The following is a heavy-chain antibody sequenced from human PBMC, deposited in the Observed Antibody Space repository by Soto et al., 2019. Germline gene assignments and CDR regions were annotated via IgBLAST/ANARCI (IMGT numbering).Heavy chain of an antibody. V-gene: IGHV1-3*01. CDR2: INAVSGNT. CDR3: ARASGGWLPFDF. D-gene: IGHD6-19*01. CDR1: GYTFTNYA. Sequence: QVPLVQSGAEVKKPGASVKVSCESSGYTFTNYAMQWVRQAPGQRLEWMGWINAVSGNTEYSQKFQGRVTSTKHTSASTAYMELSSLTSEGTAVYYCARASGGWLPFDFWGQGTPVTVSS. J-gene: IGHJ4*02.